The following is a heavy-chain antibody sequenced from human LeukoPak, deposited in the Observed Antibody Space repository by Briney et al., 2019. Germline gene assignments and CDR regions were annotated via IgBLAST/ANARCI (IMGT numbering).Heavy chain of an antibody. Sequence: GESLKISCKGSGYSFTSSWIAWVRQMPGEGLECMGIIYPPDSETRYSPSFQGQVTISVDKSISTAYLQWSSLKASDTAMYYCARNSGYDLDYYYGMDVWGQGTTVTVSS. CDR2: IYPPDSET. J-gene: IGHJ6*02. D-gene: IGHD5-12*01. V-gene: IGHV5-51*01. CDR3: ARNSGYDLDYYYGMDV. CDR1: GYSFTSSW.